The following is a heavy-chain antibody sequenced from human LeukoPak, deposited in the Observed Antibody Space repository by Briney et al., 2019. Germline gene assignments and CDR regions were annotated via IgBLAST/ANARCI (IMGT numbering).Heavy chain of an antibody. J-gene: IGHJ4*02. Sequence: NPSETLSLTCTVSGGSISSYYWSWIRQPPGKGLEWIGYIYYSGSTNYNPSLKSRVTISVDTSKNQFSLKLSSVTAADTAVYFCARRDGYNSYYFDYWGQGTLVTVSS. CDR2: IYYSGST. CDR1: GGSISSYY. V-gene: IGHV4-59*01. CDR3: ARRDGYNSYYFDY. D-gene: IGHD5-24*01.